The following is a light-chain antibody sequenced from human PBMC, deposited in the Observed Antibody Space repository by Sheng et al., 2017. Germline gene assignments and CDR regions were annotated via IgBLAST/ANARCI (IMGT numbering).Light chain of an antibody. CDR2: AAS. CDR1: QFVSNDY. Sequence: EIILTQSPGTLSLSPGERATLSCRASQFVSNDYLAWYQQKPGQVPRLLIYAASSRATGIPDRFSGSGSETDFTLTISSLQAEDVAVYYCQQYYSTPYTFGQGTKLEIK. V-gene: IGKV3-20*01. CDR3: QQYYSTPYT. J-gene: IGKJ2*01.